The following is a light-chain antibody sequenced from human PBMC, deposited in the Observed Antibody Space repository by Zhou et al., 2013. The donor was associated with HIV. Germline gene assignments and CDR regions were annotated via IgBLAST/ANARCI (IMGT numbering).Light chain of an antibody. J-gene: IGKJ4*01. V-gene: IGKV3-11*01. CDR2: DAS. Sequence: EVVLTQSPATLSLSPGGRATLSCRASQSVGSQLSWYQQRPGQPPRLLIYDASKRATGIPARFSGSGSGTDFSLTISSLEPGDFGVYYCQQRYNWLTFGGGPRWRSN. CDR1: QSVGSQ. CDR3: QQRYNWLT.